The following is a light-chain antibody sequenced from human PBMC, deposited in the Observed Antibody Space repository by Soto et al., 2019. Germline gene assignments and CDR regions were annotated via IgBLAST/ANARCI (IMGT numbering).Light chain of an antibody. CDR2: DAS. CDR3: QQYNTYPWT. V-gene: IGKV1-5*01. Sequence: DIQMTQSPSTLSASVGDRVTITCRASQSISTWLAWYQQRPGKAPKLLIYDASRVESGVPSRISGSGSGTDFTLTISILQPDDFATYYCQQYNTYPWTFGQGTKVEIK. J-gene: IGKJ1*01. CDR1: QSISTW.